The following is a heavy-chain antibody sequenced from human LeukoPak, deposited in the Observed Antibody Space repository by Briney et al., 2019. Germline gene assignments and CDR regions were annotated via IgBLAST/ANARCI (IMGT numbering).Heavy chain of an antibody. CDR3: AKDYYGSGRTPKNPDY. V-gene: IGHV3-30*02. J-gene: IGHJ4*02. CDR1: GFTFSSYG. D-gene: IGHD3-10*01. CDR2: IRYDGSNK. Sequence: GGSLRLSCAASGFTFSSYGMHWVRQAPGKGLEWVAFIRYDGSNKYYADSVKGRFTISRDNSKNTLYLQMNSLRAEDTAVYYCAKDYYGSGRTPKNPDYWGQGTLVTVSS.